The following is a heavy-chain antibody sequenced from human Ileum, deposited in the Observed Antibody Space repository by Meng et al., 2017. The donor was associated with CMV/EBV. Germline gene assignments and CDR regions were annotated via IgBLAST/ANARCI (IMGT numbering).Heavy chain of an antibody. J-gene: IGHJ4*02. D-gene: IGHD3-3*01. CDR3: AAGAAFWSGYSGY. CDR1: GFTFTNYW. V-gene: IGHV3-7*01. Sequence: GESLKISCAASGFTFTNYWLFWVRQAPGKGLEWVANIKQDGSQRYYVDSVKGRFTISRDNAKTSLYLQMNSLRAEDTAGYYCAAGAAFWSGYSGYWGQGALVTVSS. CDR2: IKQDGSQR.